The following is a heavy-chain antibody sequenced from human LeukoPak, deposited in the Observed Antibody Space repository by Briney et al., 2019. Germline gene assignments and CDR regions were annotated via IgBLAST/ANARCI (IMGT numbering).Heavy chain of an antibody. CDR2: ISGSGGST. CDR1: GFTFSSYA. D-gene: IGHD6-13*01. J-gene: IGHJ4*02. V-gene: IGHV3-23*01. Sequence: GGSLRLSCAASGFTFSSYAMSWVRHAPGKGLEWVSAISGSGGSTYYADSVKGRFTISRDNSKNTLYLQMNSLRAEDTAVYYCAKVTRRIAAAGTIDYWGQGTLVTVSS. CDR3: AKVTRRIAAAGTIDY.